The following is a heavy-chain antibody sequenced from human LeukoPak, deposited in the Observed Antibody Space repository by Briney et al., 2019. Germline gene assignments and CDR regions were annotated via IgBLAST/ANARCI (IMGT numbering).Heavy chain of an antibody. Sequence: GGSLRLSCAASGFTFSDHYMHLVRQAPGKGLEWVGRTRNKANSYTTEYAASVKGRFTISRDASKNSLYLQMNSLKTEDTAAYYCAREGYGSGSYVGRYYYYMDVWGKGTTVTVSS. J-gene: IGHJ6*03. V-gene: IGHV3-72*01. CDR2: TRNKANSYTT. D-gene: IGHD3-10*01. CDR1: GFTFSDHY. CDR3: AREGYGSGSYVGRYYYYMDV.